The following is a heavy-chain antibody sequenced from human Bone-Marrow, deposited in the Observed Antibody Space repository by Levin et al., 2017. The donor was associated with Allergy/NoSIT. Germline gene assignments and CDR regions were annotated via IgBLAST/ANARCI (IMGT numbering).Heavy chain of an antibody. D-gene: IGHD4-23*01. V-gene: IGHV3-23*01. J-gene: IGHJ4*02. CDR1: GFTFSSYA. Sequence: ETLSLTCAASGFTFSSYAMSWVRQAPGKGLEWVSAISGSGGSTYYADSVKGRFTISRDNSKNTLYLQMNSLRAEDTAVYYCAKDLSTVVTPGDRFDYWGQGTLVTVSS. CDR2: ISGSGGST. CDR3: AKDLSTVVTPGDRFDY.